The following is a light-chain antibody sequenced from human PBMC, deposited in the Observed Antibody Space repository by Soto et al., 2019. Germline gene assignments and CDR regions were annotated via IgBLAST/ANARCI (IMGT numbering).Light chain of an antibody. CDR1: QSVGRL. Sequence: DSQLTQSPSTLSASVGDRVTITCRASQSVGRLLAWYQQVPGKAPKLLMYRASTLESGVPSRFSGSGSGTEFTLTISSLQPDDFATYYCQQYNSYSQTFGQGTKVEIK. CDR2: RAS. J-gene: IGKJ1*01. CDR3: QQYNSYSQT. V-gene: IGKV1-5*03.